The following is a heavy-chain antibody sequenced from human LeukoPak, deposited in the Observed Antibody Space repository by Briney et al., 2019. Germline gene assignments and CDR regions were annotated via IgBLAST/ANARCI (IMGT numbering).Heavy chain of an antibody. D-gene: IGHD5-24*01. CDR3: ARDIRDGASYYFDY. Sequence: GGSLRLSCVASGFTFSGYWMSWVRQAPGKGLEWVADIKRDGSEKYYVDSVKGRFTISRDNAKNSLYLQMNSLRAEDTAVYSCARDIRDGASYYFDYWGQGTLVTVSS. CDR1: GFTFSGYW. V-gene: IGHV3-7*01. CDR2: IKRDGSEK. J-gene: IGHJ4*02.